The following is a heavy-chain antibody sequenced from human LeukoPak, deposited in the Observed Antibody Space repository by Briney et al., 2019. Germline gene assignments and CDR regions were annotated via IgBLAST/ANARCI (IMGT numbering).Heavy chain of an antibody. CDR2: ISYDGSNK. Sequence: GGSLRLSCSASGFTFSSYAMHWVRQAPGKGLEWVAVISYDGSNKYYADSVKGRFTISRDNSKNTLYLQMNSLRAEDTAVYYCANSLPPYQLSQRYWGQGTLVTVSS. CDR1: GFTFSSYA. J-gene: IGHJ4*02. CDR3: ANSLPPYQLSQRY. V-gene: IGHV3-30-3*01. D-gene: IGHD2-2*01.